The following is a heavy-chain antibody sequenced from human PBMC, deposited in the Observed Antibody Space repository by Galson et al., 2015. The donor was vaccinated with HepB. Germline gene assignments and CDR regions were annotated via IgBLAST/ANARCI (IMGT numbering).Heavy chain of an antibody. D-gene: IGHD2-15*01. CDR3: ARGHFIGYCSATSCYSGRGYNWFDP. Sequence: SVKVSCKASGYTFTSFDINWVRQATGQGLEWMGWMNPDSGDTGYAQKFQGRVTMTRDTSISTAYLELSSLRSDDTAVYYCARGHFIGYCSATSCYSGRGYNWFDPWGQGTLVTVSS. J-gene: IGHJ5*02. CDR2: MNPDSGDT. CDR1: GYTFTSFD. V-gene: IGHV1-8*01.